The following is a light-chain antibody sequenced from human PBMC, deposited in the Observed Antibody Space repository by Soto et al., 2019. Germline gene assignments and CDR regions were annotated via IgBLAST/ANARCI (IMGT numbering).Light chain of an antibody. CDR3: QQSYSTPPT. CDR2: GVF. V-gene: IGKV1-39*01. Sequence: DIQMTQSPSSLSASVGDRVTITCRASQSISTYLNWYQQKPGKAPKLLTYGVFSLESGVPSRFSGSGSGTDFTLTISSLQPEDFAIYYCQQSYSTPPTFGQGTKVEIK. J-gene: IGKJ2*01. CDR1: QSISTY.